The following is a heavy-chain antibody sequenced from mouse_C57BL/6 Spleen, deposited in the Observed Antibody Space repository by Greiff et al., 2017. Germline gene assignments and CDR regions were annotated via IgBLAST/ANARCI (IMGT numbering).Heavy chain of an antibody. CDR3: ARSGGNSAWFAY. CDR2: IYPGGGYT. CDR1: GYTFTNYW. V-gene: IGHV1-63*01. J-gene: IGHJ3*01. D-gene: IGHD2-1*01. Sequence: VQLQQSGAELVRPGTSVKMSCKASGYTFTNYWIGWAKQRPGHGLGWIGDIYPGGGYTNYNEKFKGKATLTADKSSSTAYMQFSSLTSEDSAIYDCARSGGNSAWFAYWGQGTLVTVSA.